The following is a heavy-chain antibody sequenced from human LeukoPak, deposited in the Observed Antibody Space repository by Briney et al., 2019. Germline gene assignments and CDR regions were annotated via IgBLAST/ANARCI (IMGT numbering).Heavy chain of an antibody. D-gene: IGHD4/OR15-4a*01. CDR2: ISSSSTYI. J-gene: IGHJ4*02. CDR1: GFTFSSYT. V-gene: IGHV3-21*04. Sequence: GGSLRLSCAASGFTFSSYTMSWVRQAPGKGLEWVSSISSSSTYINYADSVKGRFTISRDNSKNTLYLQMNSLRAEDTAVYYCAKIGANVGFWGQGTLVTVSS. CDR3: AKIGANVGF.